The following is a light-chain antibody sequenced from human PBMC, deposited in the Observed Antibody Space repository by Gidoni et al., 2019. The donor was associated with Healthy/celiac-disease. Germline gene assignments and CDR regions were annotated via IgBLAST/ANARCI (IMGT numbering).Light chain of an antibody. CDR3: QQYDNRPT. Sequence: IQMTQSPSSLPASVGDRVTITCQASQDISNYLNWYQQKPVKAPKLLNYDATNLETGVPPRFSRSGSGTDFTFTISSLQPEDIATYYCQQYDNRPTFGGGTKVEIK. CDR2: DAT. CDR1: QDISNY. V-gene: IGKV1-33*01. J-gene: IGKJ4*01.